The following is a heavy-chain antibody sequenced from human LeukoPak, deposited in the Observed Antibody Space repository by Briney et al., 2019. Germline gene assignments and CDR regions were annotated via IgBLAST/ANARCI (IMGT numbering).Heavy chain of an antibody. J-gene: IGHJ6*02. CDR1: GFTFSSYW. CDR2: IKQDGSEK. Sequence: GGSLRLSCAASGFTFSSYWMIWVRQAPGKGLEWVANIKQDGSEKSYVDSVKGRFTISRDNAKNSLYLQMNSLRAEDTAVYYCARSRGSEYLYGMDVWGQGTTVTVSS. D-gene: IGHD3-10*01. CDR3: ARSRGSEYLYGMDV. V-gene: IGHV3-7*01.